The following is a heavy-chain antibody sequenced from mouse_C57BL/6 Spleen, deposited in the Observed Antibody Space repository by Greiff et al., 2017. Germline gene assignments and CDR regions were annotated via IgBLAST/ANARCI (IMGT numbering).Heavy chain of an antibody. Sequence: DVQLVESGGGLVQPGGSLKLSCAASGFTFSDYYMYWVRQTPEKRLEWVAYISNGGGSTYYPDTVKGRFTISRDNAKNTLYLQMSRLKSEDTAMYYCARHGSYYGNYVAMDYWGQGTSVTVSS. V-gene: IGHV5-12*01. J-gene: IGHJ4*01. CDR3: ARHGSYYGNYVAMDY. D-gene: IGHD2-1*01. CDR2: ISNGGGST. CDR1: GFTFSDYY.